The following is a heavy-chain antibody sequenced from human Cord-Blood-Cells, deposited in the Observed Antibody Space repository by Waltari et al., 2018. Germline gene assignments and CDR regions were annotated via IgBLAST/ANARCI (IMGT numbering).Heavy chain of an antibody. CDR2: ISSSSSYI. V-gene: IGHV3-21*01. CDR1: GFTFSSYS. D-gene: IGHD6-6*01. Sequence: EVQLVESGGGLVKPGGSLRLSCAASGFTFSSYSMNWVRQAPGKGMEWVSSISSSSSYIYYADSVKGRFTISRDNAKNSLYLQMNSLRAEDTAVYYCARDFEYSSSYFDYWGQGTLVTVSS. CDR3: ARDFEYSSSYFDY. J-gene: IGHJ4*02.